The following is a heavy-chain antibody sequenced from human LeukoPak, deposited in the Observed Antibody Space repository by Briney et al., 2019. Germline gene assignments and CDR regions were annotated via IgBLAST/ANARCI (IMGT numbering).Heavy chain of an antibody. CDR1: GFTFSNVW. V-gene: IGHV3-15*01. D-gene: IGHD4-23*01. J-gene: IGHJ4*02. Sequence: PGGSLRLSCEASGFTFSNVWMNWVRQAPGKGLEWIGRIKTKTDGGTTEYAAPVKGRFTISRDDSKNTVYLQMNSLKTEDTALYYCFKRVKSPGDYWGQEPLVTFS. CDR2: IKTKTDGGTT. CDR3: FKRVKSPGDY.